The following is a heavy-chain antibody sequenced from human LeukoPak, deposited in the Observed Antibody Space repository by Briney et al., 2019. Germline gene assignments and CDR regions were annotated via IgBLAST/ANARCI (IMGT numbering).Heavy chain of an antibody. D-gene: IGHD3-9*01. CDR2: INHSGST. J-gene: IGHJ4*02. CDR3: ARGHPVLRYFGY. CDR1: GGSFSGYY. V-gene: IGHV4-34*01. Sequence: SETLSLTCAVYGGSFSGYYWSWIRQPPGKGLEWIGEINHSGSTNYNPSLKSRVTISVDTSKNQFSLKLSSVTAADTAVYYCARGHPVLRYFGYWGQGTLVTVSS.